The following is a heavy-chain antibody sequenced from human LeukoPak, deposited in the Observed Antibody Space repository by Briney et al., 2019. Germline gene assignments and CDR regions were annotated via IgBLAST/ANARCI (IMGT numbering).Heavy chain of an antibody. CDR2: IIPIFGTA. CDR3: ARDFWSVVRGVNWFDP. V-gene: IGHV1-69*13. D-gene: IGHD3-3*01. Sequence: GASVKVSCKASGGTFSSYAISWVRQAPGQGLEWMGGIIPIFGTANYAQKFQGRVTITADESTSTAYMELSSLRSEDTAVYYCARDFWSVVRGVNWFDPWGQGTLVTVSS. J-gene: IGHJ5*02. CDR1: GGTFSSYA.